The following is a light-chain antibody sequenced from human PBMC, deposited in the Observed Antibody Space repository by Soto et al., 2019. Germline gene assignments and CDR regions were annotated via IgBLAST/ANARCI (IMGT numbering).Light chain of an antibody. J-gene: IGKJ4*01. V-gene: IGKV3-20*01. CDR3: QQYGSSPT. Sequence: EIVLTQSPGTLSLSPGERATLSCRASQSVSSSYLDWYQQKPGQAPRLLIYVASSRATGIPDRFSGSGSGTDFTLTISRLEPEDFAVYYCQQYGSSPTFGGGTKVEIK. CDR1: QSVSSSY. CDR2: VAS.